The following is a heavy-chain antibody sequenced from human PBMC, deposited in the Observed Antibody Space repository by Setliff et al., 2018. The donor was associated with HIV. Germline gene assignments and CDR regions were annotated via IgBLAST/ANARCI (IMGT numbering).Heavy chain of an antibody. CDR3: AKDGDYRSGDYDAFDI. D-gene: IGHD6-25*01. CDR2: ISSDSRTT. J-gene: IGHJ3*02. CDR1: GFSLSTSS. V-gene: IGHV3-48*01. Sequence: GGSLRLSCIASGFSLSTSSMNWVRQAPGKGLEWISYISSDSRTTYYADSVKGRVTISRDNFRNTVDLKMNNRRPEDTAVYYCAKDGDYRSGDYDAFDIWGQGTMVTVSS.